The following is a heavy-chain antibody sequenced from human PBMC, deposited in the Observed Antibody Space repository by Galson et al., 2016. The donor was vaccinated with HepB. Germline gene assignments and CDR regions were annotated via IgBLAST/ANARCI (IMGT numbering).Heavy chain of an antibody. CDR3: ARDLRTMIVVITPSL. V-gene: IGHV3-69-1*01. J-gene: IGHJ4*02. CDR2: ISNSSTI. Sequence: SLRLSCAASGFTFSDHYMNWVRQAPGKGLEWVSFISNSSTICYADSEKGRFTISRDNAKNSLYLQMNSLRDEDTAVYYCARDLRTMIVVITPSLWGQGTLATVSS. CDR1: GFTFSDHY. D-gene: IGHD3-22*01.